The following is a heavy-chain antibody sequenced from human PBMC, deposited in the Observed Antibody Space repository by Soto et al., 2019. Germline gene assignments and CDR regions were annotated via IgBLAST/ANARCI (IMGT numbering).Heavy chain of an antibody. D-gene: IGHD2-15*01. V-gene: IGHV4-39*01. CDR1: GGSISSESYF. Sequence: PSETLSLTCTISGGSISSESYFWGWVRQPSGKGLEWVGTISYSGNPFFNPSLKGRATLSVDTSKNQFSLRLSAVTAADSAVYFCAALLGHCSGGTCFFRWFDPWGQGSLVTV. CDR3: AALLGHCSGGTCFFRWFDP. J-gene: IGHJ5*02. CDR2: ISYSGNP.